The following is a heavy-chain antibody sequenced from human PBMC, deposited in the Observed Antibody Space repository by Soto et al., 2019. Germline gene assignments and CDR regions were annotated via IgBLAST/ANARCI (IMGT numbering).Heavy chain of an antibody. D-gene: IGHD6-13*01. V-gene: IGHV3-30-3*01. J-gene: IGHJ4*02. CDR3: ARDPSGAAYSSSWYFDY. CDR2: ISYDGSNK. CDR1: GFTFSSYA. Sequence: GGSLRLSCAASGFTFSSYAMHWVRQAPGKGLEWVAVISYDGSNKYYADSVKGRFTISRDNSKNTLYLQMNSLRAEDTAVYYCARDPSGAAYSSSWYFDYWGQGTLVTVSS.